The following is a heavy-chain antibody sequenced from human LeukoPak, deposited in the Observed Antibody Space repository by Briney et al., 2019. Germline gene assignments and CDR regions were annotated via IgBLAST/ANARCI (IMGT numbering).Heavy chain of an antibody. CDR1: GGSISSTNW. J-gene: IGHJ4*02. Sequence: PSETLSLTCAVSGGSISSTNWWSWVRQPPGKGLEWIGEVYHSGSTNYNSSVQSRGTISVDFSKNQFSLKLSSVTAADTAVYYCARALGVGATTVDYWGQGTLVTVSS. D-gene: IGHD1-26*01. CDR2: VYHSGST. V-gene: IGHV4-4*02. CDR3: ARALGVGATTVDY.